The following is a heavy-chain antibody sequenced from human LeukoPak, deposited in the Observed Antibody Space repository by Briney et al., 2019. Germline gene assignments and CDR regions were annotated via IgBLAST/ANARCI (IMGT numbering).Heavy chain of an antibody. Sequence: PGGSLRLACAASGFTVSGNYMSWVRQAPGKGLEWVSVISSDGRTYSADSVKGQFTISRDNTKNTLFLQMNSLRVEDTAIYYCARYDFWSGCDYWGQGTLVTVSS. J-gene: IGHJ4*02. CDR2: ISSDGRT. D-gene: IGHD3-3*01. V-gene: IGHV3-53*01. CDR1: GFTVSGNY. CDR3: ARYDFWSGCDY.